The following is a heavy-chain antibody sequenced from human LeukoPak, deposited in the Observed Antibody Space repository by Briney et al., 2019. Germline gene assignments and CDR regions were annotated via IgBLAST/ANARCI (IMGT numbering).Heavy chain of an antibody. CDR1: GDSISSGYYS. CDR2: ISYSGST. Sequence: SETLSLTCIVSGDSISSGYYSWGWIRQPPGKGLEWIGNISYSGSTNYNPSLKSRVTISVDTSKNRFSLKLNSMTATDTAVYYCARLPSGNYPGYFDYWGQGTLVTVSS. J-gene: IGHJ4*02. D-gene: IGHD1-26*01. V-gene: IGHV4-39*02. CDR3: ARLPSGNYPGYFDY.